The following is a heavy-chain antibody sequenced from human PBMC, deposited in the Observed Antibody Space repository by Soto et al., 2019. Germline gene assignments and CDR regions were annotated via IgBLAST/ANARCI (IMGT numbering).Heavy chain of an antibody. V-gene: IGHV3-7*05. CDR2: IKQDGREK. CDR1: GFTFSSYY. J-gene: IGHJ4*02. Sequence: GGSLRLSCVASGFTFSSYYMTWVRQAPGKGLEWVANIKQDGREKYYVDSVKGRFTISRDNSNNLLYLQLDSLRAEDTAVYYCANNRVFDYWGQGTLVTVSS. D-gene: IGHD1-20*01. CDR3: ANNRVFDY.